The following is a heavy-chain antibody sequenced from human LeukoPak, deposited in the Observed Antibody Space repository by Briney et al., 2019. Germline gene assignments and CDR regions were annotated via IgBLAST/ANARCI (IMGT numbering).Heavy chain of an antibody. V-gene: IGHV3-48*04. D-gene: IGHD3-10*01. CDR2: ISSSSSTI. CDR3: ARDRGLLWFGELSPFDY. CDR1: GFTFSSYS. Sequence: GGSLRLSCAASGFTFSSYSMNWVRQAPGKGLEWVSYISSSSSTIYYADSVKGRFTISRDNAKNSLYLQMNSLRAEDTAVYYCARDRGLLWFGELSPFDYWGQGTLVTVSS. J-gene: IGHJ4*02.